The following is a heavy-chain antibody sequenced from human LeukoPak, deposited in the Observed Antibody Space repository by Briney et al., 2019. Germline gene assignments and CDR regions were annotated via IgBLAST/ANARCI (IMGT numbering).Heavy chain of an antibody. J-gene: IGHJ5*02. D-gene: IGHD2-2*01. CDR3: ARGVVVPAAAMRTYDP. CDR2: MNPNSGNT. Sequence: AASVKVSCKASGYTFTSYDINWVRQATGQGLEWMGWMNPNSGNTGYAQKFQGRVTMTRNTSISTAYMELSSLRSEDTAVYYCARGVVVPAAAMRTYDPWGQGTLVTVSS. V-gene: IGHV1-8*01. CDR1: GYTFTSYD.